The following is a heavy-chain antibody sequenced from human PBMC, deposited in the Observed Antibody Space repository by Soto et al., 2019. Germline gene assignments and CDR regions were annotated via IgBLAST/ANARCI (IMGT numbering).Heavy chain of an antibody. CDR3: ASGRYCSGGSCYGESGYYYYYYGMDV. J-gene: IGHJ6*02. Sequence: QVQLVQSGAEVKKPGSSVKVSCKASGGTFSSYAISWVRQAPGQGLEWMGGIIPIFGTANYAQKFQGRVTITADESTSIAYMELSSLRSEDTAVYYCASGRYCSGGSCYGESGYYYYYYGMDVWGQGTTVTVSS. CDR1: GGTFSSYA. V-gene: IGHV1-69*01. D-gene: IGHD2-15*01. CDR2: IIPIFGTA.